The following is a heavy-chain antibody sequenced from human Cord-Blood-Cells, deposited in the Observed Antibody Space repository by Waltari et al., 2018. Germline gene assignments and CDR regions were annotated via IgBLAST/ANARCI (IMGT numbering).Heavy chain of an antibody. J-gene: IGHJ4*02. Sequence: QVQLVQSGAEVKKPGASVEVSCKASGYTFTSYYTHWVRQAAGQGLEWMGIINPSGGSTSYAQKFQGRVTMTRDTSTSTVYMELSSLRSEDTAVYYCASDDPDCSSTSCYDYWGQGTLVTVSS. CDR1: GYTFTSYY. CDR2: INPSGGST. D-gene: IGHD2-2*01. V-gene: IGHV1-46*01. CDR3: ASDDPDCSSTSCYDY.